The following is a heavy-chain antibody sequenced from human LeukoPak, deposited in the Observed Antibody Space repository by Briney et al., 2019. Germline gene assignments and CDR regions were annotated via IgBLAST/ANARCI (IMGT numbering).Heavy chain of an antibody. J-gene: IGHJ5*02. CDR3: AREHYYDSSGYFAPGAWFDP. CDR1: GYSFTSYW. V-gene: IGHV5-51*01. CDR2: IYPGDSDT. Sequence: GESLKISCKGSGYSFTSYWIGWVRPMPGKGLEWMGIIYPGDSDTRYSPSFQGQVTISADKSNSTAYLQWSSLKASDTAMYYCAREHYYDSSGYFAPGAWFDPWGQGTLVTVSS. D-gene: IGHD3-22*01.